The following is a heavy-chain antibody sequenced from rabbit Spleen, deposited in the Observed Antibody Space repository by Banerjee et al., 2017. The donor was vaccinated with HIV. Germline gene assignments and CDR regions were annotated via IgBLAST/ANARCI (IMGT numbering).Heavy chain of an antibody. CDR1: GFDFSRTG. J-gene: IGHJ4*01. Sequence: QEQLMESGGGLVQPGGSLKLSCKASGFDFSRTGVSWVRQAPGKGLEWIGYIALLFGTTYYANWVIGRFPISSHIAQNPLYLQLHSLTAADTATYFCARVGVVGVYFYVSLWGPGTLVSVS. CDR2: IALLFGTT. D-gene: IGHD3-1*01. CDR3: ARVGVVGVYFYVSL. V-gene: IGHV1S47*01.